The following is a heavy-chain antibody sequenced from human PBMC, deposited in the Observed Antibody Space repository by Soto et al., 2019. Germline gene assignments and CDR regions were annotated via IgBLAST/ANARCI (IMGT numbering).Heavy chain of an antibody. Sequence: QVQLVQSGAEVKKPGSSVKVSCKASGGTFSSYAISWVRQAPGQGLEWMGGIIPIFGTANYAQKFQGRVTVTADASTSTAAMELSSLRTEDTAVYYCARDRPYSSRRYCFDPWGQGTLVTVSS. CDR2: IIPIFGTA. J-gene: IGHJ5*02. D-gene: IGHD6-19*01. V-gene: IGHV1-69*01. CDR1: GGTFSSYA. CDR3: ARDRPYSSRRYCFDP.